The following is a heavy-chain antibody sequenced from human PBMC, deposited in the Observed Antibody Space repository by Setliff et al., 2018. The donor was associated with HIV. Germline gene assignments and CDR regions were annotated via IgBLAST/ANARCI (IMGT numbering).Heavy chain of an antibody. Sequence: SGAASGFTFISYAMSWVRQAPGKGLEWVSAISGSGGSTYYADSVKGRFTISRDNSKNTLYLRLNSLRAEDTAIYYCAKDLGNYYDMDVWGKGTTVTVSS. D-gene: IGHD3-10*01. CDR2: ISGSGGST. V-gene: IGHV3-23*01. CDR3: AKDLGNYYDMDV. CDR1: GFTFISYA. J-gene: IGHJ6*03.